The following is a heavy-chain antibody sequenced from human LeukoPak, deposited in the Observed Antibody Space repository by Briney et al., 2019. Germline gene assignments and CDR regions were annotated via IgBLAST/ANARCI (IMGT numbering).Heavy chain of an antibody. Sequence: GGSLRLSCAASGFTFSGNYMNWVRQAPGKGLEWVSVIYSGGSTYYADSVKGRFTISRDSSKNTLYLQMHSLRAEDTAVYYCAKSGWYTNCFDPWGQGTLVTVSS. J-gene: IGHJ5*02. CDR3: AKSGWYTNCFDP. D-gene: IGHD6-19*01. CDR1: GFTFSGNY. CDR2: IYSGGST. V-gene: IGHV3-53*01.